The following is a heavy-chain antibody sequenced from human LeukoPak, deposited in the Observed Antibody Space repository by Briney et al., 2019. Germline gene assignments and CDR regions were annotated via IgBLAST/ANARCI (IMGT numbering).Heavy chain of an antibody. D-gene: IGHD2-2*02. CDR1: GYTLTELS. V-gene: IGHV1-24*01. CDR3: ATVNSRYHQLLYEPLVVFDP. J-gene: IGHJ5*02. Sequence: ASVKVSCKVSGYTLTELSMHWVRQAPGKGLEWMGGFDPEDGETIYAQKLQGRVTMTEDTSTDTAYMELSRLRSEDTAVYYCATVNSRYHQLLYEPLVVFDPWGQGTLVTVSS. CDR2: FDPEDGET.